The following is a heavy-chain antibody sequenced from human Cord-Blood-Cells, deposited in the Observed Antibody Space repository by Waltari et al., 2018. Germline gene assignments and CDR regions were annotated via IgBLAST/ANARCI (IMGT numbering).Heavy chain of an antibody. CDR3: ARDCSGGSCYFEYFQH. D-gene: IGHD2-15*01. J-gene: IGHJ1*01. Sequence: QVQLQESGPGLVKPSQTLSLTCTVSGGSISSGDYYWSWIRQPPGKGLEWIGYIYYSGSTYYNPSLKSRVTISVDTSKNQFSLKLSSVTAADTAVYYCARDCSGGSCYFEYFQHWGQGTLVTVSS. V-gene: IGHV4-30-4*01. CDR1: GGSISSGDYY. CDR2: IYYSGST.